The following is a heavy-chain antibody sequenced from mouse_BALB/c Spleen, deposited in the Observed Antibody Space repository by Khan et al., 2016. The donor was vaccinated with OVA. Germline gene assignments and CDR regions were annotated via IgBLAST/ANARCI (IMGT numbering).Heavy chain of an antibody. CDR2: ISPGSGNT. CDR1: GYIFIDYN. Sequence: QVQLKQSGTELARPGASVTLSCKASGYIFIDYNINWVKQRTGQGLEWIGEISPGSGNTYYNEKFKGMATLTADKSSSTAYMQLSSLTSEDSAVYFCAREWGYWFPYWGQGTLVTVSA. CDR3: AREWGYWFPY. D-gene: IGHD3-1*01. V-gene: IGHV1-77*01. J-gene: IGHJ3*01.